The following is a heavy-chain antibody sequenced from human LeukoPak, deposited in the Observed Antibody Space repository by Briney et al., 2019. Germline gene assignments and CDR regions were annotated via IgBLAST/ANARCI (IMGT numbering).Heavy chain of an antibody. CDR2: INHSGST. CDR3: ARAYSSSWQVA. CDR1: GGSFSGYY. V-gene: IGHV4-34*01. Sequence: SETLSLTCAVYGGSFSGYYWSWIRQPPGKGLEWIGEINHSGSTNYNPSLKNRVTISVDTSKNQFSLKLSSVTAADTAVYYCARAYSSSWQVAWGQGTLVTVSS. J-gene: IGHJ5*02. D-gene: IGHD6-13*01.